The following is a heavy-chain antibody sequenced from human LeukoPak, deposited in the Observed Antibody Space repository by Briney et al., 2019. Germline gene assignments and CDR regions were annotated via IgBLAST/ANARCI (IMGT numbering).Heavy chain of an antibody. D-gene: IGHD6-13*01. Sequence: SETLSLTCTVSGGSISSGGFYWSWIRQPPGKGLEWIGYIYHSGSTHYIPSLKSRVTISVDTSKNQFSLKLSSVTAADTAVYYCVRAKFVSSWYNWFDPWGQGTLVTVSS. CDR1: GGSISSGGFY. J-gene: IGHJ5*02. CDR2: IYHSGST. V-gene: IGHV4-30-2*01. CDR3: VRAKFVSSWYNWFDP.